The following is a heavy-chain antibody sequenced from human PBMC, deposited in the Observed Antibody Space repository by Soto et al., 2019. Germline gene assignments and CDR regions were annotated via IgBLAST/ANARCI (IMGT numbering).Heavy chain of an antibody. J-gene: IGHJ6*02. Sequence: PSETRSLTCTVSGGSISSYYWSWIRQPPGKGLEWIGYIYYSGSTNYNPSLKSRVTISVDTSKNQFSLKLSSVTAADTAVYYCASLTVGAAAGYYYYGMDVWGQGTTVTVSS. CDR2: IYYSGST. CDR3: ASLTVGAAAGYYYYGMDV. D-gene: IGHD6-13*01. V-gene: IGHV4-59*01. CDR1: GGSISSYY.